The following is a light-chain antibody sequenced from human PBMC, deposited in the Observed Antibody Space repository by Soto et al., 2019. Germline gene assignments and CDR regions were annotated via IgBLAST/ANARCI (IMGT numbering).Light chain of an antibody. CDR1: SSDVGGYNY. J-gene: IGLJ2*01. CDR3: SSYTSSNTYVI. CDR2: EVS. Sequence: QSALTQPASVSGSPGQSITISCTGTSSDVGGYNYVSWYQQHPGKAPKVMIYEVSNRPSGVSNRFSGSKSGNTASLTISGLQAEDEADYYCSSYTSSNTYVIFGGGTKLTVL. V-gene: IGLV2-14*01.